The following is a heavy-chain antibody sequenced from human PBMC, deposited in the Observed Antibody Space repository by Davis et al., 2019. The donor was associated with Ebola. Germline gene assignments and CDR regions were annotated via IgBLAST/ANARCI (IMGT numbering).Heavy chain of an antibody. J-gene: IGHJ4*02. V-gene: IGHV3-23*01. Sequence: PGGSLRLSCAASGFTFSSYAMNWVRQAPGKGLEWVSGIRGSGGSTYYADSVKGRFTISRDNSKNTLYLQMNSLRAEDTAVYYCAKDYHELWFKSPDYWGQGTLVTVSS. CDR3: AKDYHELWFKSPDY. D-gene: IGHD5-18*01. CDR1: GFTFSSYA. CDR2: IRGSGGST.